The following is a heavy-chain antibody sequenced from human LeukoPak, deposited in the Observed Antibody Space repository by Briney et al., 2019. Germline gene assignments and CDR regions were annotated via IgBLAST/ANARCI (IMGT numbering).Heavy chain of an antibody. CDR1: GGSFSGYY. D-gene: IGHD1-26*01. CDR2: INHSGST. V-gene: IGHV4-34*01. Sequence: SETLSLTCAVYGGSFSGYYWSWIRQPPGKGLEWIGEINHSGSTNYNPSLKSRVTMSVDTSKNQFSLKLTSVTAADTAVYYCAKDLMGLTDYWGQGTLVTVSS. CDR3: AKDLMGLTDY. J-gene: IGHJ4*02.